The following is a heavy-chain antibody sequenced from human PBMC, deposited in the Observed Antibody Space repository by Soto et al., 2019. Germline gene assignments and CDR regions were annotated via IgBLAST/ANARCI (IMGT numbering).Heavy chain of an antibody. Sequence: PVGSLRLSCAASGFTFSSYAMTWVRQAPGKGLEWVSGISGSGGSTYYADTVKGRFTISRDNSKNTIYLQMNSLRAEDTAVYYCAKGVRSYYYYGMDVWCQGTTVTVSS. J-gene: IGHJ6*02. CDR3: AKGVRSYYYYGMDV. CDR1: GFTFSSYA. D-gene: IGHD3-22*01. V-gene: IGHV3-23*01. CDR2: ISGSGGST.